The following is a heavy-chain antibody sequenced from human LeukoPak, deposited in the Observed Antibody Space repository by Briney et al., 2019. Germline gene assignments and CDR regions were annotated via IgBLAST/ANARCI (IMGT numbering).Heavy chain of an antibody. CDR3: ARGPQWLGQSFDY. D-gene: IGHD6-19*01. J-gene: IGHJ4*02. CDR1: GFIFSQHW. V-gene: IGHV3-74*01. Sequence: GGSLRLSCAGSGFIFSQHWMQWVRQVPGKGLVWVSRINGDGSSTNYADSVKGRFTISRDNAKNTLYLQMNSLRAEDTAVYYCARGPQWLGQSFDYWGQGTLVTVSS. CDR2: INGDGSST.